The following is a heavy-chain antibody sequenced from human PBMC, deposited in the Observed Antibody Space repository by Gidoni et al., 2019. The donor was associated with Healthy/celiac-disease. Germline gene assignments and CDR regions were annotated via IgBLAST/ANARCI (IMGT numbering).Heavy chain of an antibody. V-gene: IGHV4-34*01. CDR3: AGGLGPGYSSSWYKAGYYYYYCMDV. J-gene: IGHJ6*03. CDR1: GGSFRGYY. Sequence: QVQLQQWGAGLLKPSETLSLTCAVYGGSFRGYYWSWTRHPPGEGLEWSGEINHSGSTNYSPSLKSRVNISVDTSKNQFSLKLSSVTAADTSVYYCAGGLGPGYSSSWYKAGYYYYYCMDVWGKGTTVTVSS. D-gene: IGHD6-13*01. CDR2: INHSGST.